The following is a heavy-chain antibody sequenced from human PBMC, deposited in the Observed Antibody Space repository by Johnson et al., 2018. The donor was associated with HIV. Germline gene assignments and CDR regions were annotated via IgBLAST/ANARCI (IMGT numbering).Heavy chain of an antibody. Sequence: QVQLVESGGGVVQPGRSLRLSCAASGFTFSSYAMHWVRQAPGKGLEWVAVISYDGSNKYYADSVEGRFTISRDNSKNTLYLQMNSLRAEDTAVYYCARGEEMATILIWGQGTMVTVSS. V-gene: IGHV3-30-3*01. D-gene: IGHD5-24*01. CDR2: ISYDGSNK. CDR3: ARGEEMATILI. J-gene: IGHJ3*02. CDR1: GFTFSSYA.